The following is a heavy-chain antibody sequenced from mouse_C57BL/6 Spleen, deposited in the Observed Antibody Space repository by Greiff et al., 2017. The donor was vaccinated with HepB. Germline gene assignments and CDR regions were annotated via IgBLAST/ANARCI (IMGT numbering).Heavy chain of an antibody. V-gene: IGHV14-2*01. CDR1: GFNIKDYY. D-gene: IGHD2-4*01. CDR3: ASFYYEYDEGFDY. J-gene: IGHJ2*01. Sequence: EVKLVESGAELVKPGASVKLSCTASGFNIKDYYMHWVKQRTEQGLEWIGRIDPEDGETKYAPKFQGKATITADTSSNTAYVQLSSLTSEDTAVYYCASFYYEYDEGFDYWGQGTTLTVSS. CDR2: IDPEDGET.